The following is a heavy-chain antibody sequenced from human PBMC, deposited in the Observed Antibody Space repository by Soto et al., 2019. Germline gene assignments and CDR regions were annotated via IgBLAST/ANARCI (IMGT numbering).Heavy chain of an antibody. Sequence: GGSLRLSCAASGFTFSSYWMSWVRQAPGKGLEWVANIKQDGSEEYYVDSVKGRFTISRDNAKNSLYLQMNSLRAEDTAVYYCAKSKSSSWYFEYFQHWGQGTLVTVSS. V-gene: IGHV3-7*03. J-gene: IGHJ1*01. CDR3: AKSKSSSWYFEYFQH. CDR2: IKQDGSEE. CDR1: GFTFSSYW. D-gene: IGHD6-13*01.